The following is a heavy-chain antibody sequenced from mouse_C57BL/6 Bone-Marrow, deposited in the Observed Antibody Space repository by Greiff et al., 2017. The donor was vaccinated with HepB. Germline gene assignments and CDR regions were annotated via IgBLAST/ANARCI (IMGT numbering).Heavy chain of an antibody. CDR2: ISSGGSYT. CDR3: ARGAGGDY. V-gene: IGHV5-6*01. J-gene: IGHJ2*01. Sequence: EVQVVESGGDLVKPGGSLKLSCAASGFTFSSYGMSWVRQTPDKRLEWVATISSGGSYTYYPDSVKGRFTISRDNAKNTLYLQMSSLKSEETAMYYWARGAGGDYWGQGTTLTVSS. CDR1: GFTFSSYG.